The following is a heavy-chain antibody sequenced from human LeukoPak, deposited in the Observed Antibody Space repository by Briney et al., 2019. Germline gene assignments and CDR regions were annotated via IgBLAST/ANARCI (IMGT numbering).Heavy chain of an antibody. CDR2: IYHSGSA. Sequence: SETLSLTCTVSGDSISGSSYYWGWMRQSLGEGLAWIGSIYHSGSAHYNPSLKSRVTITVDTSKNQFSLKMSSVTAADTAVYYCARLVTGIAVAGDWGQGTLVTVSS. J-gene: IGHJ4*02. D-gene: IGHD6-19*01. CDR3: ARLVTGIAVAGD. CDR1: GDSISGSSYY. V-gene: IGHV4-39*01.